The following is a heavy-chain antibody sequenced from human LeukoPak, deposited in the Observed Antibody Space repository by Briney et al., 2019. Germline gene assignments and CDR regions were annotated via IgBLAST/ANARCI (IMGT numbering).Heavy chain of an antibody. V-gene: IGHV3-21*01. J-gene: IGHJ4*02. CDR1: GFTFSSYG. CDR3: ARDGKYGSGSSDY. Sequence: PRGSLRLSCAASGFTFSSYGMNWVRQAPGKGLEWVSSISSSSSYIYYADSVKGRFTISRDNAKTSLYLQMNSLRAEDTAVYYCARDGKYGSGSSDYWGQGTLVTVSS. CDR2: ISSSSSYI. D-gene: IGHD3-10*01.